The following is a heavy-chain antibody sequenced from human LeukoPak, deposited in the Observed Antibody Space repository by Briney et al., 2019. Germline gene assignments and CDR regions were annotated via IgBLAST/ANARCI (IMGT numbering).Heavy chain of an antibody. D-gene: IGHD1-1*01. CDR2: ISSSSSYI. V-gene: IGHV3-21*01. CDR1: GFTFSNYW. CDR3: ARTTPRPGRDAFDI. Sequence: GGSLRLSCAASGFTFSNYWMHWVRQAPGKGLEWVSSISSSSSYIYYADSVKGRFTISRDNAKNSLYLQMNSLRAEDTAVYYCARTTPRPGRDAFDIWGQGTMVTVSS. J-gene: IGHJ3*02.